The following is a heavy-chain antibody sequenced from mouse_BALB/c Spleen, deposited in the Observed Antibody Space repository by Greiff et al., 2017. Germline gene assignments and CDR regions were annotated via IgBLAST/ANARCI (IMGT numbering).Heavy chain of an antibody. CDR3: ARGGENYYGNGGYAMDY. D-gene: IGHD2-1*01. CDR2: ISSGSSTI. J-gene: IGHJ4*01. CDR1: GFTFSSFG. Sequence: EVQLVESGGGLVQPGGSRKLSCAASGFTFSSFGMHWVRQAPEKGLEWVAYISSGSSTIYYADTVKGRFTISRDNPKNTLFLQMTSLRSEDTAMYYCARGGENYYGNGGYAMDYWGQGTSVTVSS. V-gene: IGHV5-17*02.